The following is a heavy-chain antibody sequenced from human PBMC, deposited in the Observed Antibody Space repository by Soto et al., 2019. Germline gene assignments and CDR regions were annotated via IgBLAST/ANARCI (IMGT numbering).Heavy chain of an antibody. J-gene: IGHJ5*02. CDR3: ARDSSGDYVNWFDP. Sequence: QVQLVESGGGVVQPGRSLRLSCAASGFTFSSYAMHWVRQAPGKGLEWVAVISYDGSNKYYADSVKGGFTISRDNSKNKLYLQMNSLRAEDTAVYYCARDSSGDYVNWFDPWGQGTLVTVSS. CDR1: GFTFSSYA. CDR2: ISYDGSNK. D-gene: IGHD4-17*01. V-gene: IGHV3-30-3*01.